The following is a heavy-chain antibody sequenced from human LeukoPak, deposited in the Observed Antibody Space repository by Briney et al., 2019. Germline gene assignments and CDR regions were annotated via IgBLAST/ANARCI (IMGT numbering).Heavy chain of an antibody. CDR1: GYTFTSYG. D-gene: IGHD3-3*01. J-gene: IGHJ4*02. CDR2: ISAYNGNT. Sequence: ASVKVSCKASGYTFTSYGIRWVRQAPGQGLEWMGWISAYNGNTNYAQKLQGRVTMTTDTSTSTAYMELRSLRSDDTAVYYCARDTILRPPEWGFDYWGQGTLVTVSS. V-gene: IGHV1-18*01. CDR3: ARDTILRPPEWGFDY.